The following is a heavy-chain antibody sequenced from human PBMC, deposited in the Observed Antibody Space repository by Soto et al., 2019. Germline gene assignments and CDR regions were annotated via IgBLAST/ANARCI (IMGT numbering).Heavy chain of an antibody. D-gene: IGHD3-16*01. J-gene: IGHJ5*02. Sequence: QVQLQESGPGLVKPSETLSLTCGVSGASIRSYHWSWIRQPAGKGLEWIGRMQHTGNTNYNPSLKSRVTMSVDTSKNQISLKMTSVTAAGTAVYFCAKDVSSRRWFDPWGQGILVIVSS. CDR1: GASIRSYH. V-gene: IGHV4-4*07. CDR2: MQHTGNT. CDR3: AKDVSSRRWFDP.